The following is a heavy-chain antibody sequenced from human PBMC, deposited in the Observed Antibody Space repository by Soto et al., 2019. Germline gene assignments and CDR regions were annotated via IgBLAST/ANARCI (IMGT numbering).Heavy chain of an antibody. Sequence: HSESQCHTGSVADSVIRSSSCYWGWIRQPPGKGLEWVGSIYYLGNTYYNPSLGSRVTISVDTSKNQFSLKLSSVTAADTAVFYCAGLYPYESSGYHLDYWGQGTLVTVSS. J-gene: IGHJ4*02. CDR1: DSVIRSSSCY. V-gene: IGHV4-39*01. D-gene: IGHD3-22*01. CDR2: IYYLGNT. CDR3: AGLYPYESSGYHLDY.